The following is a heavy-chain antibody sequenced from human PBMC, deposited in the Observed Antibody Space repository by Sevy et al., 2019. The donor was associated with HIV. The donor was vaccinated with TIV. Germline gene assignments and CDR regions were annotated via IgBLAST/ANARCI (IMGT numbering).Heavy chain of an antibody. Sequence: GGSLRLSCVASGFTFDMYAMHWVRQAPGKGLECVAGLWSHGRREYYADFAKGRFTVSRDNSKNTVYLHMDSLRTDDTVVYYCAKEDDAFDVWGQGTMVTVSS. CDR2: LWSHGRRE. V-gene: IGHV3-30*02. CDR1: GFTFDMYA. CDR3: AKEDDAFDV. J-gene: IGHJ3*01.